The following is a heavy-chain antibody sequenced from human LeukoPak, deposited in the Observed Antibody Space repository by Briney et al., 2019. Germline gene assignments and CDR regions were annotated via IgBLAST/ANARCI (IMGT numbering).Heavy chain of an antibody. D-gene: IGHD2-21*02. Sequence: ASVKVSCKASGYTFTGYYMHWVRQAPGQGLEWMGWINPNSGGTNYAQKFQGWVTMTRDTSISTAYMEPSRLRSDDTAVYYCARALSGRVVTPGYWGQGTLVTVSS. CDR2: INPNSGGT. J-gene: IGHJ4*02. CDR1: GYTFTGYY. V-gene: IGHV1-2*04. CDR3: ARALSGRVVTPGY.